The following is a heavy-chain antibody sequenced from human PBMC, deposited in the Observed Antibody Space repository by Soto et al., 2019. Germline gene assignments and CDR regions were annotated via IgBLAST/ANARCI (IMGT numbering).Heavy chain of an antibody. V-gene: IGHV1-69*13. CDR2: IIPIFGTA. CDR3: ARGEIEEQLVDAFDI. Sequence: ASVKVSCKASGGTFSSYAISWVRQAPGQGLEWMGGIIPIFGTANYAQKFQGRVTITADESTSTAYMELSSLRSEDTAVYYCARGEIEEQLVDAFDIWGQGTMVTVSS. CDR1: GGTFSSYA. D-gene: IGHD6-6*01. J-gene: IGHJ3*02.